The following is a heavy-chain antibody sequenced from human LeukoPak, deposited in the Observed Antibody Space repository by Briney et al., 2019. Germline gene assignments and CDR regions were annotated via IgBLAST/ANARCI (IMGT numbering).Heavy chain of an antibody. CDR1: GFTFDDYG. CDR2: INWNGGST. CDR3: ARDGEGYCSGGSCYNPYGMDV. Sequence: GGSLRLSCAASGFTFDDYGMSWVRQAPGMGLEWVSGINWNGGSTGYADSVKGRFTISRDNAKNSLYLQMNSLRAEDTALYHCARDGEGYCSGGSCYNPYGMDVWGQGTTVTVSS. V-gene: IGHV3-20*01. D-gene: IGHD2-15*01. J-gene: IGHJ6*02.